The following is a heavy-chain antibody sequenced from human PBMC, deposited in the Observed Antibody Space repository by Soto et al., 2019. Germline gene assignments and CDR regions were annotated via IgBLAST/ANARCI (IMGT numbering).Heavy chain of an antibody. D-gene: IGHD3-10*01. Sequence: GASVKVSCKASGYTFTSYYMHWVRQAPGQGLEWMGIINPSGGSTSYAQKFQGRVTMTRDTSTSTVYMELSSLRSEDTAVYYCARDLYYGSGTPQDDPDYYMDVWGKGTTVTVSS. CDR2: INPSGGST. CDR1: GYTFTSYY. V-gene: IGHV1-46*03. CDR3: ARDLYYGSGTPQDDPDYYMDV. J-gene: IGHJ6*03.